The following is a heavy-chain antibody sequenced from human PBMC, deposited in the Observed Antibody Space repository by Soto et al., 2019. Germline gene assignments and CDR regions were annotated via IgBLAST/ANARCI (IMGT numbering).Heavy chain of an antibody. D-gene: IGHD3-22*01. CDR1: GYTFTGYY. CDR2: INPNSGGT. Sequence: VASVKVSCKASGYTFTGYYMHWVRQAPGQGLEWMGWINPNSGGTNYAQKFQGWVTMTRDTSISTAYMELSRLRSDDTAVYYCAREANGLIYDSSGYVAFDIWGQGTMVTVSS. CDR3: AREANGLIYDSSGYVAFDI. V-gene: IGHV1-2*04. J-gene: IGHJ3*02.